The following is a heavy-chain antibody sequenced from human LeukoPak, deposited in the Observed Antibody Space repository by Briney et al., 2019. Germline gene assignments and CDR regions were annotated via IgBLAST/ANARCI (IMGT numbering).Heavy chain of an antibody. J-gene: IGHJ4*02. Sequence: GGSLRLSCAASGFTFSSYVMHWVRQAPGKGLEWVAFISYDGSNKYYADSVKGRCTISRDNSKNTLYLQMNSLRAEDTAVYYCAKTRGYYYDSSGYSFDYWGQGTLVTVSS. CDR2: ISYDGSNK. V-gene: IGHV3-30*18. D-gene: IGHD3-22*01. CDR3: AKTRGYYYDSSGYSFDY. CDR1: GFTFSSYV.